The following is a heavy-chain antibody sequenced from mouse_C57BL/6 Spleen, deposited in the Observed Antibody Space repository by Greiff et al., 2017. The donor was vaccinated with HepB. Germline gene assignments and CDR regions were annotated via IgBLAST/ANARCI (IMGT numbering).Heavy chain of an antibody. V-gene: IGHV1-82*01. CDR2: IYPGDGDT. Sequence: QVQLQQSGPELVKPGASVKISCKASGYAFSSSWMNWVKQRPGKGLEWIGRIYPGDGDTNYNGKFKGKATLTADKSSSTAYMQLSSLTSEDSAVYFCVRITTVVKGNYFDYWGQGTTLTVSS. CDR3: VRITTVVKGNYFDY. D-gene: IGHD1-1*01. J-gene: IGHJ2*01. CDR1: GYAFSSSW.